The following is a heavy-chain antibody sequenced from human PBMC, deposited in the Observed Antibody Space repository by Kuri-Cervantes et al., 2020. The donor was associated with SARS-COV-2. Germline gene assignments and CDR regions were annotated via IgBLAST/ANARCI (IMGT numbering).Heavy chain of an antibody. CDR2: IYYNGNT. V-gene: IGHV4-31*02. Sequence: LRLSCTVSGVSVTTFGSYWTWIRQPPGKGLEWVGYIYYNGNTYYNPSLRSRVIVSVDRSKNQFSLNLNSVTAADTALYYCARGAIDWGQGTLVTVSS. CDR3: ARGAID. J-gene: IGHJ4*02. CDR1: GVSVTTFGSY. D-gene: IGHD2/OR15-2a*01.